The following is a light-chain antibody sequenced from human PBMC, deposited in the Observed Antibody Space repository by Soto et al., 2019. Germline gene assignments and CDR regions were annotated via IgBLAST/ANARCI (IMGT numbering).Light chain of an antibody. CDR3: QQYGSSSLS. CDR2: GAS. CDR1: QSVSSSF. V-gene: IGKV3-20*01. J-gene: IGKJ4*01. Sequence: EILLTQSPGTLSLSPGERATLSCRASQSVSSSFLAWYQQKPGQAPRLLIYGASRRAPGIPDTFSGSGSGTDFTLTISRLEPEDFAVYYCQQYGSSSLSFGGGTKVDIK.